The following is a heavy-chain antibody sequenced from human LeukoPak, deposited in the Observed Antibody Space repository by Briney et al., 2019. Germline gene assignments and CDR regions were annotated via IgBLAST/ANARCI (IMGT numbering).Heavy chain of an antibody. V-gene: IGHV3-48*03. CDR2: ISSSGSTI. CDR3: AELGITMIGGV. CDR1: GFPFSSYE. J-gene: IGHJ6*04. D-gene: IGHD3-10*02. Sequence: GALRLSCAASGFPFSSYEMNWVRQAPGKGLEWVSYISSSGSTIYYADSVKGRFTISRDNAKNSLYLQMNSLRAEDTAVYYCAELGITMIGGVWGKGTTVTISS.